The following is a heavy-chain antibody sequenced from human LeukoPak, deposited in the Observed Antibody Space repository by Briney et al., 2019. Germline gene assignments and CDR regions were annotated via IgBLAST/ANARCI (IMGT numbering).Heavy chain of an antibody. CDR2: INQDGGEK. D-gene: IGHD3-16*01. CDR3: ARYRHLYY. Sequence: GGSLRLSCAASGFTFSSYGMHWVRQAPGKGLEWVASINQDGGEKYSLDSVKGRFTISRDNTKSSLYLQMNSLRAEDTAMYYCARYRHLYYWGQGTLVTVSS. V-gene: IGHV3-7*01. CDR1: GFTFSSYG. J-gene: IGHJ4*02.